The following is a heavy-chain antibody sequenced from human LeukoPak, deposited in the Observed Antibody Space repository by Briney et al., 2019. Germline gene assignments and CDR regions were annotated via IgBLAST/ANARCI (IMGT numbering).Heavy chain of an antibody. Sequence: SQTLSLTCAISGDSVSSNNGSWNWIRQSPSRGLEWLGRTYYRSKWYNDYAESLISRITISPVTSKNQFSLQLYSVTPEDTAVYYCARDVGTTGWHTFDYWGQGTLVTVSS. CDR3: ARDVGTTGWHTFDY. V-gene: IGHV6-1*01. D-gene: IGHD3-9*01. CDR2: TYYRSKWYN. CDR1: GDSVSSNNGS. J-gene: IGHJ4*02.